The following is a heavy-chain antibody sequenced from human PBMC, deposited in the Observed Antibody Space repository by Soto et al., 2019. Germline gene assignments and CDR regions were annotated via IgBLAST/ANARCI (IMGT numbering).Heavy chain of an antibody. V-gene: IGHV3-30*18. Sequence: GGSLRLSCAASGFTFSSYGMHWVSQAPGKGLEWVAVISYDGSNKYYADSVKGRFTISRDTSKNTLFLQMNSLRAEDTAVYYCAKDRYGDYGGIDYWGQGTMVTVSS. CDR3: AKDRYGDYGGIDY. D-gene: IGHD4-17*01. J-gene: IGHJ4*02. CDR1: GFTFSSYG. CDR2: ISYDGSNK.